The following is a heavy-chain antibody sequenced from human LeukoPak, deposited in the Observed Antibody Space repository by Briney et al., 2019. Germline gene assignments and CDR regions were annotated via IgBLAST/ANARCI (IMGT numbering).Heavy chain of an antibody. D-gene: IGHD5-18*01. J-gene: IGHJ4*02. Sequence: ASVKVSCKASGYTFTKYYIHWVRQAPGQGLEWMGIINPNSGSTNYAQKFQGRVTMTRDTSTSTVYMELISLRSADTAVYYCAIEYSYGYPPKYFDYWGQGTLVTVSS. CDR2: INPNSGST. V-gene: IGHV1-46*01. CDR1: GYTFTKYY. CDR3: AIEYSYGYPPKYFDY.